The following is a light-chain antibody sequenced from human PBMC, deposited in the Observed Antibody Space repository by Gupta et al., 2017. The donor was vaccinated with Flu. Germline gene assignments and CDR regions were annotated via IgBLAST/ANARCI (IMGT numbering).Light chain of an antibody. CDR3: QQYGSSPQT. Sequence: GTLSWSPGDRATLSCRASQSVVNNYLAWYQQKPGQSPRLLIYGASNRATAIADRFSGSGSGTDFTLTISRLEPVDFAVYYCQQYGSSPQTFGQGTKVEIK. J-gene: IGKJ1*01. CDR1: QSVVNNY. CDR2: GAS. V-gene: IGKV3-20*01.